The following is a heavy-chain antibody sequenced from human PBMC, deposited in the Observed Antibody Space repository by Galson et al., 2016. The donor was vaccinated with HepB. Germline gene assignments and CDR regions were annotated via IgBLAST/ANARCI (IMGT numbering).Heavy chain of an antibody. D-gene: IGHD6-13*01. Sequence: SETLSLTCIVSGGSISSSSYCWGWIRQPPGKGLEWIGSLYYSGNTNYNPSLKSRATISVDTSDNSFSLKMRSVTAADTAVYHCARHDGSSGGAFDIWGQGVVVTVSS. CDR1: GGSISSSSYC. J-gene: IGHJ3*02. V-gene: IGHV4-39*01. CDR2: LYYSGNT. CDR3: ARHDGSSGGAFDI.